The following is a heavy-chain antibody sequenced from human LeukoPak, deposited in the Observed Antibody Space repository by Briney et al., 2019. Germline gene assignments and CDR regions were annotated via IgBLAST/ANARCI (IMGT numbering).Heavy chain of an antibody. J-gene: IGHJ4*02. V-gene: IGHV3-30*02. CDR3: ATDYIVSSSPIYYFDY. D-gene: IGHD6-6*01. CDR2: IRYDGINK. Sequence: GGSLRLSCEASGFNFNSYGMHWVRQAPGKGLEWVAFIRYDGINKYYGDSVKGRFTISRDSSKNTLYLEMNSLRPEDTAVYYCATDYIVSSSPIYYFDYWGQGTLVTVSS. CDR1: GFNFNSYG.